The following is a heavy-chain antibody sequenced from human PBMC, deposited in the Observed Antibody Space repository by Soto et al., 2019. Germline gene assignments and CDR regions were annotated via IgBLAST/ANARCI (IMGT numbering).Heavy chain of an antibody. Sequence: SETLSLTCTVSGGSVSNSNYYWGWIRQSPGKGLEWIGSVYYRGRSYSKSSVKSRVTISVDTSKNQFSLNLNSVTASDTAVYFCVSQRTAVLTQAYFDYWGPGALVTVSS. V-gene: IGHV4-39*01. CDR2: VYYRGRS. CDR3: VSQRTAVLTQAYFDY. D-gene: IGHD2-8*01. J-gene: IGHJ4*02. CDR1: GGSVSNSNYY.